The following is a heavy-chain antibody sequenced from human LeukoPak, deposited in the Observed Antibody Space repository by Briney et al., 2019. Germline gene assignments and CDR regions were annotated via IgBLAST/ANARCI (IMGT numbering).Heavy chain of an antibody. CDR2: IYSGGST. J-gene: IGHJ4*02. Sequence: GGSLRLSCAASGFTFSSYAMSWVRQAPGKGLEWVSVIYSGGSTYYADSVKGGFTISRDNSKNTLYLQMNSLRAEDTAVYYCARGDYGDLDYWGQGTLVTVSS. CDR3: ARGDYGDLDY. CDR1: GFTFSSYA. D-gene: IGHD4-17*01. V-gene: IGHV3-66*01.